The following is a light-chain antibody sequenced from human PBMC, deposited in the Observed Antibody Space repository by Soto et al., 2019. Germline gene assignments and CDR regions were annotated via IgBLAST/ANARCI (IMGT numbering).Light chain of an antibody. J-gene: IGLJ2*01. CDR3: CSYAGSRVV. CDR1: SSDVGGYNS. V-gene: IGLV2-11*01. CDR2: DVT. Sequence: QSALTQPRSVSGSPGQSVTISCTGTSSDVGGYNSVSWYQHHPGKAPKLMIYDVTKRPSGVPDRFSGSKSGNTASLTISGLQAVDVADSYCCSYAGSRVVFGGGTKLTVL.